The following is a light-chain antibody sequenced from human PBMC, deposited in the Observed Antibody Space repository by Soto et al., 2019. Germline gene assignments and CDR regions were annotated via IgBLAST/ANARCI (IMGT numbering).Light chain of an antibody. J-gene: IGLJ1*01. CDR3: QSYDSSLSGYV. CDR2: ENN. CDR1: SSNIGAGYE. V-gene: IGLV1-40*01. Sequence: QSVLTQPPSVSEAPGQRVTISCTGSSSNIGAGYEAHWYQQVPGTAPKLLIYENNNRPSGVPDRFSGSKSGTSASLATGLQADDEAEYYCQSYDSSLSGYVFGTGTNVTVL.